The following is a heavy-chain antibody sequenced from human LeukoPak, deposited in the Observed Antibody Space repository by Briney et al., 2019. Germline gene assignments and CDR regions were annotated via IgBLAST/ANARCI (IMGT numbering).Heavy chain of an antibody. V-gene: IGHV3-21*04. CDR3: ARQGPTGDFDN. CDR1: GFIFSAYS. CDR2: ISSTARNI. J-gene: IGHJ4*02. Sequence: GGSLRLSRAASGFIFSAYSMDWVRQAPGKGLEWVSFISSTARNIHYADSVKGRFTISRDNAENSLYLQLNSLRAEDTGIYYCARQGPTGDFDNWGQGTLVTVSS. D-gene: IGHD3-10*01.